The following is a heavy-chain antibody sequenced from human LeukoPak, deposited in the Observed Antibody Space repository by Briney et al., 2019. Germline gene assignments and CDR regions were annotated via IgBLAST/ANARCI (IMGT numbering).Heavy chain of an antibody. CDR2: ISSDGRDK. Sequence: GGSLRLSCAASGFTFRSYAMHWVRQAPGKGLEWVAVISSDGRDKYYADSVKGRFTISRDNSKNTLYLQMNSLRAEDTAVYYCAKDIPGPGGYYYYYYGMDVWGQGTTVTVSS. V-gene: IGHV3-30*04. CDR3: AKDIPGPGGYYYYYYGMDV. J-gene: IGHJ6*02. D-gene: IGHD3-16*01. CDR1: GFTFRSYA.